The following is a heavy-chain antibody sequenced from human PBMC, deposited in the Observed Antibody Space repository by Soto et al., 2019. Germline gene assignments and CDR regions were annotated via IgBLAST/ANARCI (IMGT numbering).Heavy chain of an antibody. J-gene: IGHJ3*02. CDR1: GFTFSSYD. CDR3: ARGILGLVIGASDAFDS. V-gene: IGHV3-13*01. Sequence: GGSLRLSCAASGFTFSSYDMHWVRQATGKGLEWVSAIGTAGDTYYPGSVKGRFTISRENAKNSLYLQMNSLRAGDTAVYYCARGILGLVIGASDAFDSWGQGTMVTVS. D-gene: IGHD3-3*01. CDR2: IGTAGDT.